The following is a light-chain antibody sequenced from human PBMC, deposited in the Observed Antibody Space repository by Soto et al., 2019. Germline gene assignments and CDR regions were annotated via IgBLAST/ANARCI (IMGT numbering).Light chain of an antibody. CDR2: DVT. CDR1: SSDFGGYNY. Sequence: QSALTQPRSVSGSPGQSVTISCTGTSSDFGGYNYVSWYQQHPGKAPKLMFYDVTKRPSGVPDRFSGSKSGNTASLTISGLQAEDEADYYCCSYTGDPYVFGTGTKVTVL. V-gene: IGLV2-11*01. CDR3: CSYTGDPYV. J-gene: IGLJ1*01.